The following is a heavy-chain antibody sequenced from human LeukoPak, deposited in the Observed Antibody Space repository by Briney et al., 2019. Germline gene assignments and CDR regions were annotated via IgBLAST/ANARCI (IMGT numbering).Heavy chain of an antibody. J-gene: IGHJ4*02. V-gene: IGHV4-39*01. CDR3: ARHLDYYDSSGYSGYYFDY. CDR2: IYYSGST. D-gene: IGHD3-22*01. Sequence: SETLSLTCTVSGGSISSSSYYWGWIRQPPGKGLDWIGSIYYSGSTYYNPSLKSRVTISVETSKNQFSLKLSSVTAADTAVYYCARHLDYYDSSGYSGYYFDYWGQGTLVTVSS. CDR1: GGSISSSSYY.